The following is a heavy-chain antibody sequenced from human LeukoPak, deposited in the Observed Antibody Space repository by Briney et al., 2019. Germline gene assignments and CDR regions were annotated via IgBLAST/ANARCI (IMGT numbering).Heavy chain of an antibody. CDR1: GFTFSSYS. Sequence: GGSLRLSCAASGFTFSSYSMNWVRQAPGEGLEWVSSISSSSSYIYYADSVKGRFTISRDNAKNSLYPQMNSLRAEDTAVYYCASVYGHSYGHSPDYWGQGTLVTVSS. CDR2: ISSSSSYI. J-gene: IGHJ4*02. V-gene: IGHV3-21*01. D-gene: IGHD5-18*01. CDR3: ASVYGHSYGHSPDY.